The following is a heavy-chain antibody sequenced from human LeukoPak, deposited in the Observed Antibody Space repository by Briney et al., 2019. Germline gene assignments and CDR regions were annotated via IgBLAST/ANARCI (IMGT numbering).Heavy chain of an antibody. V-gene: IGHV3-11*06. CDR3: ARVVVAGNWFDS. CDR1: GFTFSDYY. CDR2: ISSSSSYR. D-gene: IGHD2-15*01. J-gene: IGHJ5*01. Sequence: GGSLRLSCAASGFTFSDYYMSWIRQAPGKGLEWVSYISSSSSYRNYADSVKGRFTISRDNAKNSLYLQMNSLRAEDTAVYYCARVVVAGNWFDSWGQGTLVTVSS.